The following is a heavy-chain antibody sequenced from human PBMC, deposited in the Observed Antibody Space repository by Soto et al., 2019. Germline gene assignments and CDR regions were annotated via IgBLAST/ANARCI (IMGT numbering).Heavy chain of an antibody. D-gene: IGHD5-18*01. CDR3: ARGNGNSYGRFDY. CDR1: GFTFSSYG. J-gene: IGHJ4*02. V-gene: IGHV3-33*01. Sequence: ESGGGVVQPGRSLRLSCAASGFTFSSYGMHWVRQAPGKGLEWVAVIWYDGGNKYYADSVKGRFTISRDNSKNTLYLQMNSLRAEDTAVYYCARGNGNSYGRFDYWGQGTLVTVSS. CDR2: IWYDGGNK.